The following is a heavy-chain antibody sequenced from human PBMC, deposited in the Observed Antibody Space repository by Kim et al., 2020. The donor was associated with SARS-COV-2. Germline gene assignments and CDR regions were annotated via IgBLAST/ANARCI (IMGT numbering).Heavy chain of an antibody. CDR3: ARDTGGGHCSSTVCYSLTGFDP. D-gene: IGHD2-2*01. CDR1: GASISSYY. J-gene: IGHJ5*02. CDR2: IYYSGNT. V-gene: IGHV4-59*01. Sequence: SETLSLTCTVSGASISSYYWGWIRQPPGKGLEWIGYIYYSGNTNYNPSLKSRVTISVDTSKNQFSLKLSSVTTADTAVDYCARDTGGGHCSSTVCYSLTGFDPWGQGTLVTVSS.